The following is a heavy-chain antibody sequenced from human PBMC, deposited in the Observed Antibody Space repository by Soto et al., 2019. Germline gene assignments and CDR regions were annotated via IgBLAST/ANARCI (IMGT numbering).Heavy chain of an antibody. Sequence: GGSLRLSCASSGFIFSNAWINWVRQAPGKGLEWVGRIKSKADGGTTDFAAPVKGRFAISRDDSKNRMYMEMSSLRTEDTAVYYCSTEPYINMTIVRFDYWGHGTLVTVSS. V-gene: IGHV3-15*07. CDR2: IKSKADGGTT. J-gene: IGHJ4*01. CDR3: STEPYINMTIVRFDY. D-gene: IGHD3-22*01. CDR1: GFIFSNAW.